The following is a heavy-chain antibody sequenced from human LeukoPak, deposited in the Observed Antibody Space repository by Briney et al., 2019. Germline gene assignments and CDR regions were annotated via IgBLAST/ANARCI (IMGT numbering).Heavy chain of an antibody. J-gene: IGHJ5*02. CDR1: GGSISSSSYY. D-gene: IGHD2-15*01. CDR3: ARHGDLYCSGGSCYLYNWLDP. V-gene: IGHV4-39*01. Sequence: SETLSLTCTVSGGSISSSSYYWGWIRQPPGKGLEWIGSIYYSGSTYYNPSLKSRVTISVDTSKNQFSLKLSSVTAADTAVYYCARHGDLYCSGGSCYLYNWLDPRGQGTLVTVSS. CDR2: IYYSGST.